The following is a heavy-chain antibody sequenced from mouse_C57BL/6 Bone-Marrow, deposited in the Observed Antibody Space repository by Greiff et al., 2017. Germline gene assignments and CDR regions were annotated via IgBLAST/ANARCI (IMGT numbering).Heavy chain of an antibody. Sequence: VQLQQPGAELVMPGASVKLSCKASGYTFTSYWMHWVKQRPGQGLEWIGEIDPSDSYTNYNQKFKGKSTLTVDKYSSTAYMQLSSLTSEDSAVYYCARYLTYYDYEEAYAMDYWGQGTSVTVSS. CDR2: IDPSDSYT. J-gene: IGHJ4*01. CDR1: GYTFTSYW. D-gene: IGHD2-4*01. CDR3: ARYLTYYDYEEAYAMDY. V-gene: IGHV1-69*01.